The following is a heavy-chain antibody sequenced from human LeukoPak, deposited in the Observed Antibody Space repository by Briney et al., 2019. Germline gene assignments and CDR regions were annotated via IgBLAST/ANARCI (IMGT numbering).Heavy chain of an antibody. CDR2: IKQDGSEK. D-gene: IGHD3-9*01. CDR3: ARVGVIGYYDILTGYLNRRTGYFDY. Sequence: GGSLRLSCEASGFTFSSYWMSWVRQAPGKGLEWVANIKQDGSEKYYVDSVKGRFTISRDKAKNSLYLQMNSLRAEDTAVYYCARVGVIGYYDILTGYLNRRTGYFDYWGQGTLVTVSS. V-gene: IGHV3-7*05. CDR1: GFTFSSYW. J-gene: IGHJ4*02.